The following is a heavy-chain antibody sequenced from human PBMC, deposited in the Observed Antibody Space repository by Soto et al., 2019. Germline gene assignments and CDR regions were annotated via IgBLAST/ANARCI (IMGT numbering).Heavy chain of an antibody. CDR3: AKDPGYSSGWYRGYYYYGMDV. Sequence: GGSLRLSCAASGFTFSSYGMHWVRQAPGKGLEWVAVISYDGSNKYYADSVKGRFTISRDNSKNTLYLQMNSLRAEDTAVYYCAKDPGYSSGWYRGYYYYGMDVWGQGTTVTVSS. J-gene: IGHJ6*02. CDR2: ISYDGSNK. CDR1: GFTFSSYG. D-gene: IGHD6-19*01. V-gene: IGHV3-30*18.